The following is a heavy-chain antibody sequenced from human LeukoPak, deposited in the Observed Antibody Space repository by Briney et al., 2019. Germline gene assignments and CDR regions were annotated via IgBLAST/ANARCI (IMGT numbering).Heavy chain of an antibody. CDR2: INHSGST. Sequence: SETLSLTCAVYGGSFSGYYWSWIRQPPGKGLEWIGEINHSGSTNYNPSLKSRVTISVDTSKNQFSLKLSSVTAADTAVYYCARLAFEIFAFDYWGQGTLVTVSS. V-gene: IGHV4-34*01. CDR3: ARLAFEIFAFDY. J-gene: IGHJ4*02. D-gene: IGHD3-9*01. CDR1: GGSFSGYY.